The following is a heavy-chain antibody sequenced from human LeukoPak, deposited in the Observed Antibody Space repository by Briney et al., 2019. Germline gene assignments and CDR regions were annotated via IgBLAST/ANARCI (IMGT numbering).Heavy chain of an antibody. CDR2: ITSSGDTI. J-gene: IGHJ4*02. CDR3: ARMGIAAVGAYYFDY. D-gene: IGHD6-13*01. Sequence: SGGSLRLSCVASGFTFSSYEMNWVRQAPGKGLEWVAYITSSGDTIFNADSVRGRFTISRDNAKNSLYLQMASLRAEDTAVYYCARMGIAAVGAYYFDYWGQGTLVAVSS. V-gene: IGHV3-48*03. CDR1: GFTFSSYE.